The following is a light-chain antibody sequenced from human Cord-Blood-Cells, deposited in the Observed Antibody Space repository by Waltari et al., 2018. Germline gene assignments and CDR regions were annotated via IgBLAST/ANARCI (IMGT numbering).Light chain of an antibody. J-gene: IGKJ5*01. CDR2: GAS. Sequence: EIVMTQSPATLSVSPGERATLSCRASQSVSSNLAWYQQKPGQAPRLLIYGASTRATGIPARFSGSGSGTGFTLTISSVQSEDFAVYYCQQYNNWPPLITFGQGTRLEIK. CDR3: QQYNNWPPLIT. CDR1: QSVSSN. V-gene: IGKV3-15*01.